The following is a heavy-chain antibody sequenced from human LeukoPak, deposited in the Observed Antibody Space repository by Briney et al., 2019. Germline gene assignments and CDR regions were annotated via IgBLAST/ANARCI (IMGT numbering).Heavy chain of an antibody. D-gene: IGHD6-13*01. J-gene: IGHJ4*02. CDR1: VYTFATYG. CDR3: AKVAGDRMDY. V-gene: IGHV1-18*01. Sequence: ASVTVSCKASVYTFATYGFCWVRQAPGHGLEWMGWISSNTGKTDCAQKFQGRVTLTTDTSTSTAYMELRSLRPDDTALYYCAKVAGDRMDYWGQGTLLTVSS. CDR2: ISSNTGKT.